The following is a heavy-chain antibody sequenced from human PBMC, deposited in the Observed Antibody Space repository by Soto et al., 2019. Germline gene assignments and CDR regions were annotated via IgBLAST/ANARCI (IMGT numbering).Heavy chain of an antibody. CDR2: ISAYNGNT. J-gene: IGHJ6*02. Sequence: ASVNVSYKASGYTFTSYGISWVRQAPGQGLEWMGWISAYNGNTNYAQKLQGRVTMTTDTSTSTAYMELRSLRSDDTAVYYCARDYSNYYYYYYGMDVWGQGTTVTVSS. V-gene: IGHV1-18*04. CDR1: GYTFTSYG. D-gene: IGHD4-4*01. CDR3: ARDYSNYYYYYYGMDV.